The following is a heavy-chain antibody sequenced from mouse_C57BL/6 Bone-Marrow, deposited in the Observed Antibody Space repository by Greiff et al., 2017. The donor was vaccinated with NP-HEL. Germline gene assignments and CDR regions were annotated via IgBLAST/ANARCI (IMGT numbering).Heavy chain of an antibody. CDR3: ASHLLWFPYYARDY. V-gene: IGHV1-82*01. Sequence: QVQLQQSGPELVKPGASVKISCKASGYAFSSSWMNWVKQRPGQGLEWIGRIYPGDGDTNYNGKFKGKATLTVDKSSSTAYMQLSSLTSEDSAVYFCASHLLWFPYYARDYWGQGTSVTVSS. CDR2: IYPGDGDT. D-gene: IGHD2-2*01. J-gene: IGHJ4*01. CDR1: GYAFSSSW.